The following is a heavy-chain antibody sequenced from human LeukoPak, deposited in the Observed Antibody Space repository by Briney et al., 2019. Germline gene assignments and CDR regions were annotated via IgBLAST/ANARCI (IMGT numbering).Heavy chain of an antibody. CDR3: ARENYQVRAVPTTGLGYMDV. J-gene: IGHJ6*03. CDR1: EGTFSSYA. CDR2: IIPIFGTA. V-gene: IGHV1-69*13. Sequence: ASVKVSCKASEGTFSSYAISWVRQAPGQGLEWMGGIIPIFGTANYAQKFQGRVTITANESTSTAYMELSSLRSEDTAMYYCARENYQVRAVPTTGLGYMDVWGKGTTVTISS. D-gene: IGHD1-26*01.